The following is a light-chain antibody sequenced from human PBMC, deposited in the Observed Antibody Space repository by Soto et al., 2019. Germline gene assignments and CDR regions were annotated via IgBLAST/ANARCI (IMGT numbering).Light chain of an antibody. Sequence: QSVLTQAASVSGSPGQSSSISCTGTSNDIGSYNYVSWYQQHPDKAPKVMIYDVGNRPSGVSNRFSGSKSGDTASLTISGLQAEDEADYYCSSYTSSTTYVFGTGTKVTVL. CDR3: SSYTSSTTYV. J-gene: IGLJ1*01. V-gene: IGLV2-14*01. CDR2: DVG. CDR1: SNDIGSYNY.